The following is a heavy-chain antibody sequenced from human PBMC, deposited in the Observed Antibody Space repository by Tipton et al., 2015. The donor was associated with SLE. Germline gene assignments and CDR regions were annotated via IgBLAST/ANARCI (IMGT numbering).Heavy chain of an antibody. V-gene: IGHV1-46*01. CDR2: INPSGGST. CDR1: GYTFTSYG. D-gene: IGHD6-13*01. J-gene: IGHJ4*02. Sequence: QLVQSGAEVKKPGASVKVSCKASGYTFTSYGISWVRQAPGQGLEWMGRINPSGGSTSYAQKFQGRVTMTRDTSTSTVYMELSSLRSEDTAVYYCARAPIGAAGVFDYWGQGTLVTVSS. CDR3: ARAPIGAAGVFDY.